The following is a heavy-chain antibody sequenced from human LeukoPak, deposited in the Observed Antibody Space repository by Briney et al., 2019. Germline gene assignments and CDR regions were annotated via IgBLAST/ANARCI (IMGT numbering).Heavy chain of an antibody. D-gene: IGHD3-16*02. V-gene: IGHV4-39*01. Sequence: SETLSLTCTVSGGSISSSSYYWGWIRQPPGKGLEWIGSINYSGSTYYNPSLKSRVTISVDTSKNRFSLKLSSVTAADTAVYYCARQNKIMITFGGVIVNWFDPWGQGTLVTVSS. J-gene: IGHJ5*02. CDR2: INYSGST. CDR1: GGSISSSSYY. CDR3: ARQNKIMITFGGVIVNWFDP.